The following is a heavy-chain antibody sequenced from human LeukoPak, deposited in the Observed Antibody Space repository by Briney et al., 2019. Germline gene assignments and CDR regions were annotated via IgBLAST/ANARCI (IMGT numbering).Heavy chain of an antibody. D-gene: IGHD6-6*01. Sequence: SETLSLTCAVYGGSFSGYYWSWIRQPPGKGLEWIGEIKHSGSTNYNPSLKSRVTISVDTSKNQFSLKLSSVTAADTAVYYCARVLSSSSPFDYWGQGTLVTVSS. CDR1: GGSFSGYY. J-gene: IGHJ4*02. CDR3: ARVLSSSSPFDY. CDR2: IKHSGST. V-gene: IGHV4-34*01.